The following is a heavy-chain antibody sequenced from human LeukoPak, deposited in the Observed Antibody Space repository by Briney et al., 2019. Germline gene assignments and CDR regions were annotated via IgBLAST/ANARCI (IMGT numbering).Heavy chain of an antibody. CDR1: GGTFSSYA. CDR2: IIPILGIA. V-gene: IGHV1-69*04. J-gene: IGHJ3*02. D-gene: IGHD3-22*01. CDR3: AASNYYDSSGYRRAFDI. Sequence: VASVKASCKASGGTFSSYAISWVRQAPGQGLEWMGRIIPILGIANYAQKFQGRVTITADKSTSTAYMELSSLRSEDTAVYYCAASNYYDSSGYRRAFDIWGQGTMVTVSS.